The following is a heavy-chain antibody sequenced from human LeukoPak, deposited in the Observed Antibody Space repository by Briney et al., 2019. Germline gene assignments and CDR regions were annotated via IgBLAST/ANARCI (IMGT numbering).Heavy chain of an antibody. CDR3: ARDGLGWSGYSDY. CDR2: IYHSGST. D-gene: IGHD3-3*01. J-gene: IGHJ4*02. V-gene: IGHV4-30-2*01. Sequence: PSQTLSLTCTVSGGSISSGGYYWSWLRQPPGKGLEWIGYIYHSGSTYYNPSLKSRVTISVDRSKNQFSLKLSPVTAAGTAVYYCARDGLGWSGYSDYWGQGPLVTVSS. CDR1: GGSISSGGYY.